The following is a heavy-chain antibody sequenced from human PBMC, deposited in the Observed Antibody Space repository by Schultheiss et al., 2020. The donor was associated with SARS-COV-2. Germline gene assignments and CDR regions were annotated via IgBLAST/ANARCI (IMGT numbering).Heavy chain of an antibody. CDR2: IYYSGST. V-gene: IGHV4-59*01. CDR3: ARVASSGWWNDAFDI. D-gene: IGHD6-19*01. Sequence: SETLSLTCTVSGGSISSYYWSWIRQPPGKGLEWIGYIYYSGSTNYNPSLKSRVTISVDTSKNQFSLKLSSVTAADTAVYYCARVASSGWWNDAFDIWGQGTMVTVSS. CDR1: GGSISSYY. J-gene: IGHJ3*02.